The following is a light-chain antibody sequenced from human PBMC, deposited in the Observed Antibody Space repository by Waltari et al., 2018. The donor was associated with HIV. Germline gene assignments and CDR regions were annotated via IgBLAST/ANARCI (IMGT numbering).Light chain of an antibody. CDR1: QSISTY. V-gene: IGKV1-39*01. Sequence: DIQVTQSPSSLSASVGDRVTITCRTSQSISTYLNWYQQRPGKAPKLLIYGTSTLPSGVPASFSCSGSGTDFTLSISTLQPEDFATYYCQQSFAPPRTFGHGTKVEV. CDR2: GTS. CDR3: QQSFAPPRT. J-gene: IGKJ1*01.